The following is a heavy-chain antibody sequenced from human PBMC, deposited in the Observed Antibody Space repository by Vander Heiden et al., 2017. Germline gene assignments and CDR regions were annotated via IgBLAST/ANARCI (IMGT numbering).Heavy chain of an antibody. V-gene: IGHV1-46*01. J-gene: IGHJ4*02. D-gene: IGHD5-18*01. CDR2: INPSGGST. Sequence: QVQLVQSGAEVKKPGASVKVSCKASGYPFTSHYMHWVRQDPGQGLEWMGIINPSGGSTSYAQKFQGRVTMTRDTSTSTVYMELSSLRSEDTAVYYCARVDTAMAHFDYWGREPWSPSPQ. CDR1: GYPFTSHY. CDR3: ARVDTAMAHFDY.